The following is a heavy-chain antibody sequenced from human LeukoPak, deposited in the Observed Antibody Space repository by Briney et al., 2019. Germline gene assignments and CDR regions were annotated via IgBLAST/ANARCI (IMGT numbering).Heavy chain of an antibody. CDR2: IWYDGSNK. J-gene: IGHJ4*02. Sequence: GRSLRLSCAASGFTFSSYGMNWVRQAPGKGLEWVAVIWYDGSNKYYADSVKGRFTISRDNSKNTLYLQMNSLRAEYSAVYYCARVSYGSGSPYFDYWGQGTLVTVSS. D-gene: IGHD3-10*01. CDR1: GFTFSSYG. CDR3: ARVSYGSGSPYFDY. V-gene: IGHV3-33*01.